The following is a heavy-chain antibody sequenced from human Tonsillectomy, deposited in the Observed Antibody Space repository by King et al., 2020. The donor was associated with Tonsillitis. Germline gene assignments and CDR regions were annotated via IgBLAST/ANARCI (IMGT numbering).Heavy chain of an antibody. CDR1: GFTFSKAW. CDR3: TTSPLSVSFDGDDY. D-gene: IGHD2-21*02. CDR2: IKSETDGGTT. Sequence: VQLVESGGGLVKPGGSLRFSCAASGFTFSKAWRSWVRQAPGKGLEWVGRIKSETDGGTTEYAAPVKGRFTISRDDSKNTLYLQMNSLKTEDTGVYYCTTSPLSVSFDGDDYWGQGTLVTVSS. J-gene: IGHJ4*02. V-gene: IGHV3-15*01.